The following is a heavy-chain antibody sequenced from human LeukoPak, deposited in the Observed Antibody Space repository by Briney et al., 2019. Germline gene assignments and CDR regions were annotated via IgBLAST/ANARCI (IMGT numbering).Heavy chain of an antibody. Sequence: SGTLSLTCAVSGGSISSSNWWSWVRQPPGKGLEWIGEIYHSGSTNYNPSLKSRVTISVDKSKNQFSLKLSSLTAADTAVYYCARSKTGYSSSWVDYWGQGTLVTVSP. D-gene: IGHD6-13*01. CDR2: IYHSGST. CDR3: ARSKTGYSSSWVDY. CDR1: GGSISSSNW. J-gene: IGHJ4*02. V-gene: IGHV4-4*02.